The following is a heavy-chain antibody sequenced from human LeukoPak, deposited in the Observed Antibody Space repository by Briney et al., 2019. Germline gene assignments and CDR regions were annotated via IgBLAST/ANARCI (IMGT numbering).Heavy chain of an antibody. CDR1: GFTFSSYA. Sequence: GGSLRLSCAASGFTFSSYAMSWVRQAPGKGLEWVSAISGSGGSTYYADSVKGRFTISRDNSKNTLYLQMNSLRAEDTAAYYCARGFGRLLPPPIDYWGQGTLVTVSS. CDR2: ISGSGGST. CDR3: ARGFGRLLPPPIDY. V-gene: IGHV3-23*01. D-gene: IGHD3-22*01. J-gene: IGHJ4*02.